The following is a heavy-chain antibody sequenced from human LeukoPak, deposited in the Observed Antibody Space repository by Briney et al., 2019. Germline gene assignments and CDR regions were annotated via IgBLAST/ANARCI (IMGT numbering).Heavy chain of an antibody. CDR2: IYYSGST. Sequence: SETLSLTCTVSGGSISSSSYYWGWIRQPPGKGLEWIGNIYYSGSTYSNPSLKSRVTISVDTSKNQFSLKLSSVTAADPAVYYCARQRGPFDYWGQGTLVTVSS. J-gene: IGHJ4*02. V-gene: IGHV4-39*01. CDR3: ARQRGPFDY. CDR1: GGSISSSSYY.